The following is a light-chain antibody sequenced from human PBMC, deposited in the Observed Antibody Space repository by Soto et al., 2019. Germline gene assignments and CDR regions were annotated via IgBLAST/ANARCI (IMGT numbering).Light chain of an antibody. J-gene: IGKJ2*01. CDR3: HQTDSFPPT. Sequence: DIQMPQSPSSLSASVGDSVTITCRASQSISNYVNWYQHKLGKAPTLLIYAASVLQSGAPSKFSGSGSGTDFTLTINSLQPEDFAVYYCHQTDSFPPTFGQGTKLDI. V-gene: IGKV1-39*01. CDR1: QSISNY. CDR2: AAS.